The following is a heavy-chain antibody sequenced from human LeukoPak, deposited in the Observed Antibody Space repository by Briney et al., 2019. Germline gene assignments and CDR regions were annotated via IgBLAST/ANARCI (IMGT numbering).Heavy chain of an antibody. D-gene: IGHD3-10*01. CDR1: GGPFSGYF. CDR2: IHNSGTT. J-gene: IGHJ4*02. Sequence: SETLSLTCAVSGGPFSGYFWSWIRQSSGMGLEWIGEIHNSGTTNYNPSLNSRVTISEDTSKNQFYLNLSSVTAADTAVYYCARRYYYNLGSFPFDFWGQGTLVTVPS. V-gene: IGHV4-34*01. CDR3: ARRYYYNLGSFPFDF.